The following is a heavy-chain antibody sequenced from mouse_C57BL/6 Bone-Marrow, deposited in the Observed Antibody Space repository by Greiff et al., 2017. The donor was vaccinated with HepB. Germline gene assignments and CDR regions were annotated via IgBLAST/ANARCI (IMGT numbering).Heavy chain of an antibody. V-gene: IGHV1-82*01. CDR2: IYPGDGGT. J-gene: IGHJ2*01. CDR3: AGSLLYYGSSDY. Sequence: VQLQQSGPELVKPGASVKISCKASGYAFSSSWMNWVKQRPGKGLEWIGRIYPGDGGTNYNGKFKGKATLTADKSSSTAYMQLSSLTSEDSAVYFCAGSLLYYGSSDYWGQGTTLTVSS. D-gene: IGHD1-1*01. CDR1: GYAFSSSW.